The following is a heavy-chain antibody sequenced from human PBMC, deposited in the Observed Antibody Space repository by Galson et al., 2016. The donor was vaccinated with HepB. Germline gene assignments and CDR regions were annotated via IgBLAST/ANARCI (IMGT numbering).Heavy chain of an antibody. CDR3: ARISKGYDRYYFDY. J-gene: IGHJ4*02. V-gene: IGHV4-39*02. Sequence: SETLSLTCAVSGGSVSIDNDYWAWVRQPPRKGLEWIATVHYSGNTYYNVSLKSRVTISIDMSKNHFPLKLNSVSAADTAVYYCARISKGYDRYYFDYWGQGTLVTVSS. CDR1: GGSVSIDNDY. D-gene: IGHD2-2*01. CDR2: VHYSGNT.